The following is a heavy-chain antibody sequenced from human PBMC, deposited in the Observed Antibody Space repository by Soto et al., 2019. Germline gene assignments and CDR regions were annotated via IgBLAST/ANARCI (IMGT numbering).Heavy chain of an antibody. D-gene: IGHD2-15*01. CDR3: ARETPSFDS. CDR1: GFSFSDSP. J-gene: IGHJ4*02. CDR2: IRTISSAI. V-gene: IGHV3-48*02. Sequence: WGSLRLSCAASGFSFSDSPMNWVRQAPGKGLEWVSSIRTISSAIYFADSVRGRFTISRDNARNSLYLQMTSLRDEDTAVYYCARETPSFDSWGQGTLVTVSS.